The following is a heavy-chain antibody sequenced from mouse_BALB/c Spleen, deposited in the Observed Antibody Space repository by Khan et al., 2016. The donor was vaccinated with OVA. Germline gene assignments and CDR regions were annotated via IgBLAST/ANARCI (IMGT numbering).Heavy chain of an antibody. CDR1: GFSLTNYG. CDR2: IWSDGSA. J-gene: IGHJ4*01. Sequence: QVQLKQSGPGLVAPSQSLSITCTISGFSLTNYGVHWVHQPPGKGLEWLVVIWSDGSATYNSALKSRLSTSKDNSKNQVFLKMNSLQTDDTAMYYCARQPYYHYYIMDYWGQGTSVTVSS. D-gene: IGHD2-10*01. CDR3: ARQPYYHYYIMDY. V-gene: IGHV2-6-1*01.